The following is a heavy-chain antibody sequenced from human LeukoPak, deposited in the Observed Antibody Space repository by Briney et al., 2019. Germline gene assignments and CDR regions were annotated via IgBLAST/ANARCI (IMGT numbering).Heavy chain of an antibody. CDR1: GYTFTSYG. J-gene: IGHJ4*02. D-gene: IGHD6-19*01. CDR2: ISTYNGNT. Sequence: GASVKVSCKPSGYTFTSYGISWVRQAPGQGLEWMGWISTYNGNTNYAQKLQGRVTMTTDTSTSTAYMELRSLRSDDTAAYYCARDYSSGWPNFDYWGQGTLVTVSS. V-gene: IGHV1-18*01. CDR3: ARDYSSGWPNFDY.